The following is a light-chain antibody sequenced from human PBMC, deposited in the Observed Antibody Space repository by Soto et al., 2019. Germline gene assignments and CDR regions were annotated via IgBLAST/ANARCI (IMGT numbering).Light chain of an antibody. V-gene: IGKV1-5*01. CDR2: DAS. Sequence: DIQMTQSPSTLSASVGDRVTITCRASQRISSWLAWYQQKPGKAPKLLIYDASSLESGVPPRFSGSGSGTEFTLTISSLQPDDFATYYCQQYNSYSGMYPFGQETKLEIK. J-gene: IGKJ2*01. CDR3: QQYNSYSGMYP. CDR1: QRISSW.